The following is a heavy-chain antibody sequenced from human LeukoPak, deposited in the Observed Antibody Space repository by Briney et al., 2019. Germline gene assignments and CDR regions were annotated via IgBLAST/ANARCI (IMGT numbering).Heavy chain of an antibody. CDR2: IYPGDSDT. J-gene: IGHJ5*02. CDR3: ARENRVYYEVGSAGFDP. CDR1: GYSFTSYW. V-gene: IGHV5-51*01. D-gene: IGHD3-22*01. Sequence: GESLKISCKGSGYSFTSYWIGWVRQMPGRGLEWMGIIYPGDSDTRYSPSFQGQVTISADKSISTAYLQWSSLKASDTAMYYCARENRVYYEVGSAGFDPWGQGTLVTVSS.